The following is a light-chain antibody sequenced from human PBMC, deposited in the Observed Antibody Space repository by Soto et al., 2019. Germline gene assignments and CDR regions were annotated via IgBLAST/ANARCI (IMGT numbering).Light chain of an antibody. Sequence: LTQSQATLSVSPGERATLSCRASQSVSRHLAWYQQAPGQAPRLLIHGASTRAIGVPDRFSGSGSGTEFTLTISSLQSEDFAFYYCPQYNNWPWTFGQGTKVDIK. V-gene: IGKV3-15*01. CDR1: QSVSRH. CDR2: GAS. CDR3: PQYNNWPWT. J-gene: IGKJ1*01.